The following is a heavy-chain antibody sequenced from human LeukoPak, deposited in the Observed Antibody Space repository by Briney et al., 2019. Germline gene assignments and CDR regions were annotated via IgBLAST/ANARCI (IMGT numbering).Heavy chain of an antibody. V-gene: IGHV4-39*01. CDR3: ARRGMVRGAMVDN. J-gene: IGHJ4*02. D-gene: IGHD3-10*01. CDR2: AYYSGTT. CDR1: GDSIASSPYY. Sequence: PSETLSVTCTVSGDSIASSPYYWGWIRQPPEKGLEWIASAYYSGTTFYNPSLKSRVTMSVDTSNNQFSLKLRSVTAADTALYFCARRGMVRGAMVDNWGQGTLVTVSS.